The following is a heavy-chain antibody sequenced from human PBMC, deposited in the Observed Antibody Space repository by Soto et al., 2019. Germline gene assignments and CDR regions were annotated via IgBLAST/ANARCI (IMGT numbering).Heavy chain of an antibody. CDR1: GFSLSTSGMS. Sequence: SGPTLVNPTQTLTLTCVFSGFSLSTSGMSVSWIRQPPGKALEWLALIDWSDDVYYNTSLKTRLSMSKDTSKNLVVLIMTNLDASDTATYYCARISGSYQRGFHSWGPGTMVTVYS. D-gene: IGHD1-26*01. CDR2: IDWSDDV. V-gene: IGHV2-70*13. CDR3: ARISGSYQRGFHS. J-gene: IGHJ4*02.